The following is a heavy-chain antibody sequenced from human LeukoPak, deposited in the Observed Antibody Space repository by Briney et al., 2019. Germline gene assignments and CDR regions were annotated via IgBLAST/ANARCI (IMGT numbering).Heavy chain of an antibody. Sequence: GGSLRLACAASGNYLMHWVRQLPGKGLVWVSHINSDGSWTSYADSVKGRFTISKDNAKNTVYLQMNSLRAEDTAVYYCVSFYETYWGRGTLVTVSS. CDR1: GNYL. D-gene: IGHD2/OR15-2a*01. CDR2: INSDGSWT. CDR3: VSFYETY. V-gene: IGHV3-74*01. J-gene: IGHJ4*02.